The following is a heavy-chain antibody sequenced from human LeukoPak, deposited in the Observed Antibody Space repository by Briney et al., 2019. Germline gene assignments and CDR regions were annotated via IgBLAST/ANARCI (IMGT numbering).Heavy chain of an antibody. V-gene: IGHV4-34*01. D-gene: IGHD4-23*01. CDR1: GGSFSGYY. CDR2: INHSGST. J-gene: IGHJ3*02. Sequence: SETLSLTCAVYGGSFSGYYWSWIRQPPGKGLEWIGEINHSGSTNYNPSLKSRVTISVDTSKNQFSLKLSSVTAADTAVYYCARDSGNSYAFDIWGQGTMVTVSS. CDR3: ARDSGNSYAFDI.